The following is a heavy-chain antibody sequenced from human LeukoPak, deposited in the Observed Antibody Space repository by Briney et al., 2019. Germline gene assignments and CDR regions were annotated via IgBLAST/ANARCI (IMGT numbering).Heavy chain of an antibody. CDR2: INAGSGNT. Sequence: ASVNVSCKASGYTFTSYAMHWVRQAPGQSLEWMGWINAGSGNTKYSQNFQGRVTITRDTSASTAYMELSSLRSEDTAVYYCARDEPSGSGTDYWGQGTLVTVSS. CDR1: GYTFTSYA. CDR3: ARDEPSGSGTDY. J-gene: IGHJ4*02. D-gene: IGHD3-10*01. V-gene: IGHV1-3*01.